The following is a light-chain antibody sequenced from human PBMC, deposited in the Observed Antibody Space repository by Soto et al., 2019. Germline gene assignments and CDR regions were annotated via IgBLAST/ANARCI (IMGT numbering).Light chain of an antibody. CDR1: QSIGDN. Sequence: MVMTQSPATLSVSPGEGATLSCRASQSIGDNLAWYQQKPGQPPRLLIYGASTRAAGAPARFSGSGSGTEFTLTISSLQSEDFATYYCQQLNSYPLAFGPGTKVDIK. CDR2: GAS. J-gene: IGKJ3*01. CDR3: QQLNSYPLA. V-gene: IGKV3-15*01.